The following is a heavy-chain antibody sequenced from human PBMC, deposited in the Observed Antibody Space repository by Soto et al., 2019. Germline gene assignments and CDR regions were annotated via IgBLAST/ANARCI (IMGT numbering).Heavy chain of an antibody. Sequence: VPLVESGGVVVQPGGSLRLCCAASGFTFDDYTMHWVRQAPGKGMEWVSLSSWDGGSTYYADSVKGRFTISRDNSKSSLYLQMNSLRTEDTALYDCAKVSAGIAVTYGMDVWVQGTTVTVSS. J-gene: IGHJ6*02. D-gene: IGHD6-19*01. CDR1: GFTFDDYT. V-gene: IGHV3-43*01. CDR3: AKVSAGIAVTYGMDV. CDR2: SSWDGGST.